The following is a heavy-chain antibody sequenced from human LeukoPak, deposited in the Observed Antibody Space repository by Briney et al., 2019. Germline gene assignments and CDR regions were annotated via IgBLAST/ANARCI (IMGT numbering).Heavy chain of an antibody. CDR2: IIPIFGTA. D-gene: IGHD3-22*01. CDR1: GGTFSSYA. CDR3: ARVIYYYDSSGYYYFDY. Sequence: ASVKVSCKASGGTFSSYAISWVRQAPGQGLEWIGGIIPIFGTANYAQKFQGRVTITTDESTSTAYMELSSLRSEDTAVYYCARVIYYYDSSGYYYFDYWGQGTLVTVSS. V-gene: IGHV1-69*05. J-gene: IGHJ4*02.